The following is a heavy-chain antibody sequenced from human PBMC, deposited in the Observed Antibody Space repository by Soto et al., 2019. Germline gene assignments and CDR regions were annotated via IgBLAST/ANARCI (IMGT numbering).Heavy chain of an antibody. CDR1: GFTFSSYW. J-gene: IGHJ5*02. Sequence: EVQLVESGGGLVQPGGSLRLSCVASGFTFSSYWMHWVRQVPGKGLVWVSRINSDGSSTSYADSVKGRFTISRDNAKNTLYLQMNSLRAEDTAVYYCARHSIAVGDGFDPWGQGTLVTVSS. D-gene: IGHD6-19*01. CDR2: INSDGSST. CDR3: ARHSIAVGDGFDP. V-gene: IGHV3-74*01.